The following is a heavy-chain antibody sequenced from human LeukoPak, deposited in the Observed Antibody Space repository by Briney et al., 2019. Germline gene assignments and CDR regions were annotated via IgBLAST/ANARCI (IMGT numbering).Heavy chain of an antibody. J-gene: IGHJ5*02. CDR2: ISSSGSTI. Sequence: GGSLRLSCAASGFTFSDYYMSWIRQAPGKGLEWVSYISSSGSTIYYADSVKGRFTISRDNAKNTVYLQMNSLRAEDTAVYYCARDGDVSGLRYFDWSTYNWFAPWGQGTLVTVSS. CDR3: ARDGDVSGLRYFDWSTYNWFAP. V-gene: IGHV3-11*04. CDR1: GFTFSDYY. D-gene: IGHD3-9*01.